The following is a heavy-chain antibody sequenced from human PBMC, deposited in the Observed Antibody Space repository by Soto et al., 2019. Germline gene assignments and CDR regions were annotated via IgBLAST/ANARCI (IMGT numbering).Heavy chain of an antibody. CDR1: GGTFSSYA. Sequence: SVKVSCKASGGTFSSYAISWVRQAPGQGLEWMGGIIPIFGTANYAQKFQGRVTITADESTSTAYMELSSLRSEDTAVYYCARDSVDTAMVTWFDPWGQGTLVTVSS. CDR2: IIPIFGTA. J-gene: IGHJ5*02. V-gene: IGHV1-69*13. D-gene: IGHD5-18*01. CDR3: ARDSVDTAMVTWFDP.